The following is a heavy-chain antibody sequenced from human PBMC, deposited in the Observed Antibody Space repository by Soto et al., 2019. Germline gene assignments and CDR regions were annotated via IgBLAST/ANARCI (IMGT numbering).Heavy chain of an antibody. CDR3: AKGGSFDI. J-gene: IGHJ3*02. CDR1: GFTFSTYG. CDR2: LTSDGSYR. Sequence: QGQLAESGGGVVQPGRSLRLSCAASGFTFSTYGLHWVRQAPGKGLEWVALLTSDGSYRFSADSVKGRFTISRDNSNNLLYLQMNSRRTEDTAIYYCAKGGSFDIWGQGTMVTVSS. V-gene: IGHV3-30*18. D-gene: IGHD3-16*01.